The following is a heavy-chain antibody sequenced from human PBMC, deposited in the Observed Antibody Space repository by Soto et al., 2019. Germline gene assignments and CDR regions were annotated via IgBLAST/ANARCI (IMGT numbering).Heavy chain of an antibody. Sequence: SETLSLTCAVSSGSISSSNWWSWVLQPPGKGLKWIGEIYHSGSTNYNPSLKSRVTISVDKSKNQFSLKLSSVTAADTAVYYCARENAGGRTFDYWGQGTLVPVPQ. D-gene: IGHD2-15*01. CDR2: IYHSGST. J-gene: IGHJ4*02. V-gene: IGHV4-4*02. CDR3: ARENAGGRTFDY. CDR1: SGSISSSNW.